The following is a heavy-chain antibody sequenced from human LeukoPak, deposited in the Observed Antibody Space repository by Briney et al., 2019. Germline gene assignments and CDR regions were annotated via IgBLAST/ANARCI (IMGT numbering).Heavy chain of an antibody. CDR1: GFTFSSYG. CDR3: ARNTYYYGSSGYYRVDAFDI. D-gene: IGHD3-22*01. V-gene: IGHV3-33*01. Sequence: PGRSLRLSCAASGFTFSSYGMHWVRQAPGKGLEWVAVIWYDGSNKYYAGSVKGRFTISRDNSKNTLYLQMNSLRAEDTAVYYCARNTYYYGSSGYYRVDAFDIWGQGTMVTVSS. J-gene: IGHJ3*02. CDR2: IWYDGSNK.